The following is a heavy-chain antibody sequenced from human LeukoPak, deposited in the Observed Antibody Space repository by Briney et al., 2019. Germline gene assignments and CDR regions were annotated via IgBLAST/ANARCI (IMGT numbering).Heavy chain of an antibody. J-gene: IGHJ5*02. V-gene: IGHV1-18*04. CDR3: ARSNIVVVPAAIENWFDP. CDR1: GYTFTGYY. D-gene: IGHD2-2*01. Sequence: ASVKVSCKASGYTFTGYYMHWVRQAPGQGLEWMGWISAYNGNTNYAQKLQGRVTMTTDTSTSTAYMELRSLRSDDTAVYYCARSNIVVVPAAIENWFDPWGQGTLVTVSS. CDR2: ISAYNGNT.